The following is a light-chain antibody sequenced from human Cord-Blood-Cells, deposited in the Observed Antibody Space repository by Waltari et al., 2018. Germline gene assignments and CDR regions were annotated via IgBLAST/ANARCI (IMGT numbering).Light chain of an antibody. V-gene: IGLV2-11*01. CDR1: SSDVGGYTY. Sequence: QSALTQPRSVSGSPGQSVPIPCPGTSSDVGGYTYVPWYQQHPGKAPKLMIYDVSKRPSGVPDRFSGSKSGNTASLTISGLQAEDEADYYCCSYAGSYTYVFGTGTKVTVL. J-gene: IGLJ1*01. CDR2: DVS. CDR3: CSYAGSYTYV.